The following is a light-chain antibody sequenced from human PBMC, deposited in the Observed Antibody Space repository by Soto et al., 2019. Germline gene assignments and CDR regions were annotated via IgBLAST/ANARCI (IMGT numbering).Light chain of an antibody. Sequence: EIVLTQSPGTLSLSPGERATLSCRASQSVSSSYLAWYQQKPGQAPRLLIYGASSRATGIPDRFSGSGSGTDFPLTISRLAPEDFAVYYCQQYGSSPLFTFGPGTKVDIK. V-gene: IGKV3-20*01. CDR1: QSVSSSY. CDR3: QQYGSSPLFT. J-gene: IGKJ3*01. CDR2: GAS.